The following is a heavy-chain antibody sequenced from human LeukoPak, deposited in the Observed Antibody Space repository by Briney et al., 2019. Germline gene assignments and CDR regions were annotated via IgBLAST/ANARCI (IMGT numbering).Heavy chain of an antibody. CDR1: GDSVSNNNYA. CDR3: AGGYAFDV. Sequence: SQTLSLTFALSGDSVSNNNYAWNWLRQSPSRGLEGLGRTYYRSQWHNDYARSVMSRISVDPDTSKNQFSLHLSSVTPDDTAVYYCAGGYAFDVWGQGTMVTVSS. J-gene: IGHJ3*01. CDR2: TYYRSQWHN. V-gene: IGHV6-1*01.